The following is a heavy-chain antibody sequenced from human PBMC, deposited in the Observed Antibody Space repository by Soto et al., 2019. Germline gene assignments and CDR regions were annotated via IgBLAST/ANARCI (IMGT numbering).Heavy chain of an antibody. D-gene: IGHD5-12*01. CDR2: ISYSGST. CDR1: GGSISSGGYY. Sequence: SETLSLTCTVSGGSISSGGYYWGWIRQHPGTGLEWIGNISYSGSTYYNPSPKSRVTISVDTSKNQFSLKLSSVTAADTAVYYCARDWNSGYDPWGQGTLVTVSS. J-gene: IGHJ5*02. V-gene: IGHV4-39*07. CDR3: ARDWNSGYDP.